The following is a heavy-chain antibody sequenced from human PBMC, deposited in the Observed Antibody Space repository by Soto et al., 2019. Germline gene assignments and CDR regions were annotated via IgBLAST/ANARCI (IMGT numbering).Heavy chain of an antibody. D-gene: IGHD1-26*01. CDR1: GFTFSTYW. CDR3: ARVATGSYSWRDS. V-gene: IGHV3-74*03. Sequence: EVQLEESGGDLVQPGGSLRLSCAASGFTFSTYWMHWVRQAPGKGLVWVSRINSDGRITSYADSVKGRFTISRDNSKNTLYLQMNSLRAEDTAVYYGARVATGSYSWRDSWGQGTLVTVSS. CDR2: INSDGRIT. J-gene: IGHJ5*02.